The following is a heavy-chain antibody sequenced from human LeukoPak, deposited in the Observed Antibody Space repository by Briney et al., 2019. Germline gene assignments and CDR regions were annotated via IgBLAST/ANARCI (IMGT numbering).Heavy chain of an antibody. CDR3: ARVDYYDNSGYFLFDY. CDR2: IYYSGNT. D-gene: IGHD3-22*01. CDR1: GGSISSYY. J-gene: IGHJ4*02. Sequence: PSETLSLTCTVSGGSISSYYWSWIRQPPGKGLEWIRYIYYSGNTNYNPALKSRVTISVDTSKNLFSLKLSSVTAADTAVYYCARVDYYDNSGYFLFDYWGQGTLVTVSS. V-gene: IGHV4-59*01.